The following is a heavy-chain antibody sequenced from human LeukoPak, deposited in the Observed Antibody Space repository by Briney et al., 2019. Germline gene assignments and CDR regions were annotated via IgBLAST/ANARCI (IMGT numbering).Heavy chain of an antibody. CDR3: AREGYDSSGLYYFDY. CDR2: IWYDGSNK. V-gene: IGHV3-33*01. J-gene: IGHJ4*02. D-gene: IGHD3-22*01. CDR1: GFTFSSYG. Sequence: GRSLRLSCAASGFTFSSYGMHWVRQAPGKGLEWVAVIWYDGSNKYYADSVKGRFTISRDNSKNTLYLQMNSLRAEDTAVYYCAREGYDSSGLYYFDYWGQGTLVTVSS.